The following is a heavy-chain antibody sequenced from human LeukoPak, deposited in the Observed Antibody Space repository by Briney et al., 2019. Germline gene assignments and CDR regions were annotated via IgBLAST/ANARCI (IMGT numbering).Heavy chain of an antibody. CDR3: VSFYETY. J-gene: IGHJ4*02. Sequence: GGSLRLSCAASGNYWMHWVRQAPGKGLVWVSHINSDGSWTSYADSVKGRFTISKDDAKNTVYLQMNSLRAEDTAVYCCVSFYETYWGRGTLVTVSS. V-gene: IGHV3-74*01. CDR1: GNYW. CDR2: INSDGSWT. D-gene: IGHD2/OR15-2a*01.